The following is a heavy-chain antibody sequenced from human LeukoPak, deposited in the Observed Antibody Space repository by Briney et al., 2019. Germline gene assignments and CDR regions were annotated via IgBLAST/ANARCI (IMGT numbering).Heavy chain of an antibody. D-gene: IGHD1-1*01. J-gene: IGHJ4*02. CDR2: IYSGGST. CDR3: ARDRNEYYFDY. CDR1: GFTVSSNY. Sequence: GGSLRLSCAASGFTVSSNYMSWVRQAPGKGLEWVSVIYSGGSTYYADSVRGRFTISRDNSKNTLYLQMNSLRAEDTAVYYCARDRNEYYFDYWGQGTLVTVSS. V-gene: IGHV3-66*01.